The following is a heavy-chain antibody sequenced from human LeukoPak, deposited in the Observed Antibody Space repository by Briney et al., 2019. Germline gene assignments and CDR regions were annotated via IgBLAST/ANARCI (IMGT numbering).Heavy chain of an antibody. Sequence: SETLSLTCIVSGGSIGTYYWSWIRQSPGKGLEWLGYIYVTGSTRYNPYLQSRVTISVDPSRNQFFLKMSSVTAADTAVYYCARHIGGGIEDMDVWGTGTKVTVSS. J-gene: IGHJ6*03. D-gene: IGHD3-16*02. CDR2: IYVTGST. V-gene: IGHV4-59*08. CDR1: GGSIGTYY. CDR3: ARHIGGGIEDMDV.